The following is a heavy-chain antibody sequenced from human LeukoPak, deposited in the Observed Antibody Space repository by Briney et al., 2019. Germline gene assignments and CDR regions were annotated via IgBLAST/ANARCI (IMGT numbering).Heavy chain of an antibody. D-gene: IGHD3-22*01. V-gene: IGHV3-21*01. CDR2: ISSSSSYI. J-gene: IGHJ4*02. CDR1: GFTFSSYS. Sequence: GGFLRLSCAASGFTFSSYSMNWVRQAPGKGLEWVSSISSSSSYIYYADSVKGRFTISRDNAKNSLYLQMNSLRAEDTAVYYCARALYYYDSSDYPSYFDYWGQGTLVTVSS. CDR3: ARALYYYDSSDYPSYFDY.